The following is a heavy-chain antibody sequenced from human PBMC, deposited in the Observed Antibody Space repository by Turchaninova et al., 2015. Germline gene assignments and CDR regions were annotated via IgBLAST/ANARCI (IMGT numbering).Heavy chain of an antibody. CDR2: IDPSDPYT. Sequence: GESLRISCKGSGYSFTSYWISWVRQRPGKGLDWMGRIDPSDPYTNYSPSFQGHGTSSADKSISTAYLQWSSLKASDTAMYYCARHYSSSSVVTYYYYGMDVWGQGTTVTVSS. V-gene: IGHV5-10-1*01. D-gene: IGHD6-6*01. CDR1: GYSFTSYW. J-gene: IGHJ6*02. CDR3: ARHYSSSSVVTYYYYGMDV.